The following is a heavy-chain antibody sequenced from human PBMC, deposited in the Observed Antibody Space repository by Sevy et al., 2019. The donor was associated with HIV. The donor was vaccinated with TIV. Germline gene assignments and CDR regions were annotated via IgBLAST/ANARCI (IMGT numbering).Heavy chain of an antibody. J-gene: IGHJ3*02. CDR2: LSGTGGST. D-gene: IGHD3-10*02. V-gene: IGHV3-23*01. Sequence: GGSLRLSCAASGFTFRNYAMSWVRQAPGKGLEWVSALSGTGGSTYYADSVKGRFTISRDNSKNTLYLQMNSLRAEDTAIYYCAKDLMFAVGEAFDIWGQGTMVTVSS. CDR1: GFTFRNYA. CDR3: AKDLMFAVGEAFDI.